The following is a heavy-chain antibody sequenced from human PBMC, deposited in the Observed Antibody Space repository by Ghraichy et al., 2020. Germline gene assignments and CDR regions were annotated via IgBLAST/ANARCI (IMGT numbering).Heavy chain of an antibody. Sequence: ASVKVSCKASGYTFTSYDINWVRQATGQGLEWMGWMNPNSGNTGYAQKFQGRVTMTRNTSISTAYMELSSLRSEDTAVYYCARGQFNCSSTSCYGWFDPWGQGTLVTVSS. CDR3: ARGQFNCSSTSCYGWFDP. V-gene: IGHV1-8*01. D-gene: IGHD2-2*01. CDR1: GYTFTSYD. CDR2: MNPNSGNT. J-gene: IGHJ5*02.